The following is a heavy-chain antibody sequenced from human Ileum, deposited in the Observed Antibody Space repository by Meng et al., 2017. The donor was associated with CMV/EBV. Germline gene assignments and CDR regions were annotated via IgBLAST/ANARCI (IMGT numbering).Heavy chain of an antibody. Sequence: SLKISCAASGFGFSSHAMHWVRQASGPGLEWVVRIRSKANSYATAYAASVKGRFTISRDDSKNTAYLQMNSLKPEDTAVYYCTSAFSSVRPVNDYWGQGTLVTVSS. V-gene: IGHV3-73*01. J-gene: IGHJ4*02. D-gene: IGHD6-19*01. CDR2: IRSKANSYAT. CDR1: GFGFSSHA. CDR3: TSAFSSVRPVNDY.